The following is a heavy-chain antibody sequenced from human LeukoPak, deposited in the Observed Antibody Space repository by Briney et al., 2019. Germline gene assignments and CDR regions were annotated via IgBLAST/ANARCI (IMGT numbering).Heavy chain of an antibody. CDR1: GFTVSSNY. CDR3: ARLSHYDILTGYSEEDAFDI. J-gene: IGHJ3*02. D-gene: IGHD3-9*01. CDR2: IYSGGST. V-gene: IGHV3-53*01. Sequence: PGGSLRLSCAASGFTVSSNYMSWVRQAPGKGLEWVSVIYSGGSTDYADSVKGRFTISRDNSKNTLYLQMNSLRVEDTAVYYYARLSHYDILTGYSEEDAFDIWGQGTMVTVSS.